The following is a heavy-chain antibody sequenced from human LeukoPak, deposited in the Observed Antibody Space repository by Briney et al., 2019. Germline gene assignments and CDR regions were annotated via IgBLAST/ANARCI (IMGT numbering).Heavy chain of an antibody. CDR1: GYTFTSYY. J-gene: IGHJ4*02. V-gene: IGHV1-46*01. CDR3: AREVVHYYFDY. CDR2: MNPSGGST. D-gene: IGHD2-15*01. Sequence: ASVKVSCKASGYTFTSYYIHWVRQAPGQGLEWMGMMNPSGGSTSYAQKFQGRVTMTRDTSTSTVYMEVSGLRSEDTAVYYCAREVVHYYFDYWGQGTLVTVSS.